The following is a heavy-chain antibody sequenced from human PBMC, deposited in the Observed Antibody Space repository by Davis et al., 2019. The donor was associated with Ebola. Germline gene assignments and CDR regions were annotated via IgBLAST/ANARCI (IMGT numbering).Heavy chain of an antibody. Sequence: AASVKVSCKASGYTFTGYYMHWVRQAPGQGLEWMGWINPNSGGTNYAQKFQGWVTMTRDTSTSTVYMELSSLRSEDTAVYYCARDLRCSGGSCYAPGWFDPWGQGTLVTVSS. D-gene: IGHD2-15*01. V-gene: IGHV1-2*04. J-gene: IGHJ5*02. CDR2: INPNSGGT. CDR3: ARDLRCSGGSCYAPGWFDP. CDR1: GYTFTGYY.